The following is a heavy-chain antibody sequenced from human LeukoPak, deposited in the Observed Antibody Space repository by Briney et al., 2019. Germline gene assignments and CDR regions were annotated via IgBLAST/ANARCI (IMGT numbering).Heavy chain of an antibody. J-gene: IGHJ5*02. Sequence: SETLSLTCTVSGGSISSYYWSWIRQPPGKGLEWVGYIYYSGSTNYNPSLKSRVTISVDTSKNQFSLKLSSVTAADTAVYYCARDDPGTTGTTAGAHDPWGQGTLVTVSS. CDR1: GGSISSYY. D-gene: IGHD1-1*01. V-gene: IGHV4-59*01. CDR2: IYYSGST. CDR3: ARDDPGTTGTTAGAHDP.